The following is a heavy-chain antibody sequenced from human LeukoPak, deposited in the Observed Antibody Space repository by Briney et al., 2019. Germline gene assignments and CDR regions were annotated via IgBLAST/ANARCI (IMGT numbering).Heavy chain of an antibody. V-gene: IGHV1-8*03. CDR2: MNPNSGNT. D-gene: IGHD3-16*01. Sequence: GASVKVSCKASGYTFTSYDINWVRQATGQGLEWMGWMNPNSGNTGYAQKSQGRVTITRNTSISTAYMELSSLRSEDTAVYYCARGFPLGSGDAFDIWGQGTMVTVSS. CDR1: GYTFTSYD. J-gene: IGHJ3*02. CDR3: ARGFPLGSGDAFDI.